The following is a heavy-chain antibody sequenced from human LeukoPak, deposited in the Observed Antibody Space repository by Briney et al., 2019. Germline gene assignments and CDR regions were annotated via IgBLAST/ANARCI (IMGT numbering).Heavy chain of an antibody. J-gene: IGHJ4*02. CDR3: VGQTHKDY. CDR2: LYSGGGA. CDR1: GFTVSNSY. V-gene: IGHV3-53*01. Sequence: GGSLRLSCAASGFTVSNSYMSWVRQAPGKGLEWVSVLYSGGGAYYTDSVRGRFTISRDSSKNTLYLQMNSLRADDTAVYYCVGQTHKDYWGQGTLVAVSS.